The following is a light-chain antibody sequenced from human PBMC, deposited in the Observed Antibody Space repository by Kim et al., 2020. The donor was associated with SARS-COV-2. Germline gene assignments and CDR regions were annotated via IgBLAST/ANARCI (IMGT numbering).Light chain of an antibody. CDR1: QSVSSY. J-gene: IGKJ1*01. CDR3: QQRSNWPGT. CDR2: DAS. V-gene: IGKV3-11*01. Sequence: LSPGDRATLSCRASQSVSSYLAWYQQKPGQAPRLLIYDASNRATGIPARFSGSGSGTDFTLTISSLEPEDFAVYYCQQRSNWPGTFGQGTKVEIK.